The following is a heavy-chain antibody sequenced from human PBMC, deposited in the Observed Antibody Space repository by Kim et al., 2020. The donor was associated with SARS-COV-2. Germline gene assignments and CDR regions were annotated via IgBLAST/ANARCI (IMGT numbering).Heavy chain of an antibody. D-gene: IGHD3-22*01. J-gene: IGHJ3*02. Sequence: ASVKVSCKASGYTFTGYYMHWVRQAPGQGLEWMGWINPNSGGTNYAQKFQGRVTMTRDTSISTAYMELSRLRSDDTAVYYCASSYYYDSSGYWGAFDIWGQGTMVTVSS. CDR3: ASSYYYDSSGYWGAFDI. V-gene: IGHV1-2*02. CDR2: INPNSGGT. CDR1: GYTFTGYY.